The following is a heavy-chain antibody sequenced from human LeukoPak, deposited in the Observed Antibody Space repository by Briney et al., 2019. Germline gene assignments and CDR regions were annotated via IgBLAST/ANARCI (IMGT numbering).Heavy chain of an antibody. CDR3: ARNLGYCSSAGCYRVPSLWYFDL. Sequence: GGSLRLSCVASGFTFSSYWMSWVRQAPGKGLEWVASIRQDGSEKYYVGSVKGRFTISRDTAKNLLFLQMNSLRAEDTAVYYCARNLGYCSSAGCYRVPSLWYFDLWGRGILVTVSS. D-gene: IGHD2-2*01. V-gene: IGHV3-7*01. CDR2: IRQDGSEK. CDR1: GFTFSSYW. J-gene: IGHJ2*01.